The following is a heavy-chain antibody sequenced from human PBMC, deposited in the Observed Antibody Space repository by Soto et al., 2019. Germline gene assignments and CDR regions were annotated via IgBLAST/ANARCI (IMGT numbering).Heavy chain of an antibody. J-gene: IGHJ4*02. CDR1: GDSVSSENYY. CDR2: IYSNGNT. V-gene: IGHV4-61*01. D-gene: IGHD5-18*01. CDR3: ARDIRGYSRAFDY. Sequence: QVQLQESCPGLVKPWETLSLTCTVSGDSVSSENYYWTWIRQPPGKGLEWIGYIYSNGNTNYNSSLKSRVTISLDTSINQCSLRLTSVTAADTAVYYCARDIRGYSRAFDYWGQGTLVTVSS.